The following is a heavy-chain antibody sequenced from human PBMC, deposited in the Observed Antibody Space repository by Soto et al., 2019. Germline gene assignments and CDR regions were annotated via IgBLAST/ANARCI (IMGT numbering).Heavy chain of an antibody. CDR1: GFTFSSYA. CDR3: VKDVRWDLRAFDI. J-gene: IGHJ3*02. D-gene: IGHD1-26*01. V-gene: IGHV3-64D*09. CDR2: ISSNGGST. Sequence: GGSLRLSCSASGFTFSSYAMHWVRQAPGKGLEYVSAISSNGGSTYYADSVKGRFTISRDNSKHTLYLQMSSLRAEDAAVYYCVKDVRWDLRAFDIWGQGTMVTVSS.